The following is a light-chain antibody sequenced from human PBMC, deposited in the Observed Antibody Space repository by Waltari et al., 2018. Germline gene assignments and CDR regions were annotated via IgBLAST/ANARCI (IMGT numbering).Light chain of an antibody. CDR2: GQD. CDR1: SLRSYS. V-gene: IGLV3-19*01. J-gene: IGLJ2*01. Sequence: SSELTQDPTVSVALGQTVRITCQGDSLRSYSASWYQQRPGQAPVLVFYGQDNRPSGIPDRFSGSTSGDTATLTITGTQAGDEADYYCLSRDISSTRFFGGGTRLTV. CDR3: LSRDISSTRF.